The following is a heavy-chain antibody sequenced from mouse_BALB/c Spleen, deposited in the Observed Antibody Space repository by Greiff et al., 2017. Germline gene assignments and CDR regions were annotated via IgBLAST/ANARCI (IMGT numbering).Heavy chain of an antibody. J-gene: IGHJ4*01. V-gene: IGHV1-74*01. CDR3: ARSSNYEDAMDY. Sequence: QVQLQQSGAELAKPGASVKMSCKASGYTFTSYWMHWVKQRPGQGLEWIGMIDPSDSETRLNQKFKDKATLTVDKSSSTAYMQLSSPTSEDSAVYYCARSSNYEDAMDYWGQGTSVTVSS. CDR1: GYTFTSYW. CDR2: IDPSDSET. D-gene: IGHD2-5*01.